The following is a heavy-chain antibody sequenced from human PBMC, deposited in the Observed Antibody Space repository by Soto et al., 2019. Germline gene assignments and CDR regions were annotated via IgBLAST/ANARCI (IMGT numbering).Heavy chain of an antibody. V-gene: IGHV4-34*01. CDR2: INHSGST. J-gene: IGHJ3*02. CDR3: ARGKTSGYSSAFDM. D-gene: IGHD6-13*01. Sequence: SETLSLTCAVYVGSFSGYYWRWIRQPPGKGLEWIGEINHSGSTNYNPSLKSRVTISVDTSKNQFSLKVSSVTAADTAVYYCARGKTSGYSSAFDMWGQGTMVTVSS. CDR1: VGSFSGYY.